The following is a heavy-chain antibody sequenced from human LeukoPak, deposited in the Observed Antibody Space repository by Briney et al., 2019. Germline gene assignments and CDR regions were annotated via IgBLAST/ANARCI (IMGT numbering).Heavy chain of an antibody. D-gene: IGHD2-21*02. Sequence: GGSLRLSCAASGFTFSSYTMNWVRQAPGKGLEWVSSIAGSSGYISYADSVKGRFTISRDTAKKSLYLQMTSLTAEDTAVYYCARDRGAYCGGDCYLGFDYWGRGTLVAVSS. CDR1: GFTFSSYT. CDR3: ARDRGAYCGGDCYLGFDY. V-gene: IGHV3-21*01. J-gene: IGHJ4*01. CDR2: IAGSSGYI.